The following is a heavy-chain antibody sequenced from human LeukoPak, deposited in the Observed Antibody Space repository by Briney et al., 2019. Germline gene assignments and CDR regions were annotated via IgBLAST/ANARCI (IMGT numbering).Heavy chain of an antibody. CDR1: GFTFVDYA. D-gene: IGHD3-22*01. J-gene: IGHJ4*02. CDR2: ISWNSGSI. CDR3: AKDMGRYYDSSGYHALDY. Sequence: GGSLRLSCAASGFTFVDYAMHWDRQAPGKGLEWVSGISWNSGSIGYADSVKGRFTISRDNAKNSLYLQMNSLRAEDTALYYCAKDMGRYYDSSGYHALDYWGQGTLVTVSS. V-gene: IGHV3-9*01.